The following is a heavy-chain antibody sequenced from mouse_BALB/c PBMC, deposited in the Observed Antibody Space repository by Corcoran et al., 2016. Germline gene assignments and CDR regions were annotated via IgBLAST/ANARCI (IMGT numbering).Heavy chain of an antibody. J-gene: IGHJ1*01. V-gene: IGHV1-9*01. CDR3: ARRSPYWYFDV. Sequence: QVQLQQSGAELMKPGASVKISCKATGYTFSRYWIEWVKQRPGHGLEWIGEIFPGSGSTNDNEKFKGKATFTVDTSSNTAYMQLSSLTSEDSAVYYCARRSPYWYFDVWGAGTTVIVSS. CDR1: GYTFSRYW. CDR2: IFPGSGST.